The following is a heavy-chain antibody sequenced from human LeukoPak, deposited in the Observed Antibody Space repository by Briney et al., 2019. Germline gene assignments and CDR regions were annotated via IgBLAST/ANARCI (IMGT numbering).Heavy chain of an antibody. V-gene: IGHV4-34*01. Sequence: RQPPXXGVEWIGEINHSGSTNYNPSLKRGVTISVDTSKNQFSLKLSSVTAADTAVYYCARGVGGYSGYNWFDPWGQGTLVTVSX. D-gene: IGHD5-12*01. CDR2: INHSGST. J-gene: IGHJ5*02. CDR3: ARGVGGYSGYNWFDP.